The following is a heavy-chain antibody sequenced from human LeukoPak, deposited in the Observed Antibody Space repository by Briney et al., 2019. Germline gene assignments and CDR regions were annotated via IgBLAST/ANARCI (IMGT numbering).Heavy chain of an antibody. D-gene: IGHD6-13*01. J-gene: IGHJ5*02. CDR1: GFTFSSYG. Sequence: NPGGSLRLSCAASGFTFSSYGMNWVRQAPGKGLEWVSSISSSSTYIYYADSVKGRFTISRDNAKNSLYLQMNSLRAEDTAVYYCARDSSSWFNWFDPWGQGTLVTVSS. CDR2: ISSSSTYI. V-gene: IGHV3-21*01. CDR3: ARDSSSWFNWFDP.